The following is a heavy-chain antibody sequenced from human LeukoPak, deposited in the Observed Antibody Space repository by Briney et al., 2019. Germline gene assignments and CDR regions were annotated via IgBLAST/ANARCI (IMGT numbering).Heavy chain of an antibody. D-gene: IGHD6-13*01. J-gene: IGHJ4*02. V-gene: IGHV4-34*01. Sequence: PSETLSLTCAVYGGSFSGYYWSWIRQPPGKGLEWIGEINHSGSTNYNPSLKSRVTISVDTSKNQFSLKLSSVTAADTAVYYCARHGIAAAGTDFDYWGQGTLVTVSS. CDR3: ARHGIAAAGTDFDY. CDR1: GGSFSGYY. CDR2: INHSGST.